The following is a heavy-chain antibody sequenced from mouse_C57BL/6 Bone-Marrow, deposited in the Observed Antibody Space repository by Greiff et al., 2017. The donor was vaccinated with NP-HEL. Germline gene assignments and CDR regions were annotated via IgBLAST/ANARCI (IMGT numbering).Heavy chain of an antibody. CDR1: GYTFTDYY. CDR3: ARITTVEGWYFDV. J-gene: IGHJ1*03. V-gene: IGHV1-76*01. D-gene: IGHD1-1*01. CDR2: IYPGSGNT. Sequence: VQGVESGAELVRPGASVKLSCKASGYTFTDYYINWVKQRPGQGLEWIARIYPGSGNTYYNEKFKGKATLTAEKSSSTAYMQLSSLTSEDSAVYFCARITTVEGWYFDVWGTGTTVTVSS.